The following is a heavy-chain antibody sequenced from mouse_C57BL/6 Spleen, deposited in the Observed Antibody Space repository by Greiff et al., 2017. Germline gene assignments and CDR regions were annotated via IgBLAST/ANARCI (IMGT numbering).Heavy chain of an antibody. J-gene: IGHJ1*03. V-gene: IGHV5-4*01. CDR3: AYSKGYFDV. CDR2: ISDGGSYT. D-gene: IGHD2-5*01. CDR1: GFTFSSYA. Sequence: VQLVESGGGLVKPGGSLKLSCAASGFTFSSYAMSWVRQTPEKRLEWVATISDGGSYTYYPDNVKGRFTISRDNAKNNLYLQMSHLKSEDTAMYYCAYSKGYFDVWGTGTTVTVSS.